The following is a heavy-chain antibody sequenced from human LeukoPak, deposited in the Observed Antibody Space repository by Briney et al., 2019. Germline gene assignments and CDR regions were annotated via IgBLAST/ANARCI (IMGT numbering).Heavy chain of an antibody. Sequence: SETLSLTCTVFGGSISSYYWSWIRQPPGKGLEWIGYIYYSGSTNYNPSLKSRVTISVDTSKNQFSLKLSSVTAADTAVYYCARDYSNYGGYYFDYWGQGTLVTVSS. D-gene: IGHD4-11*01. J-gene: IGHJ4*02. CDR2: IYYSGST. CDR1: GGSISSYY. CDR3: ARDYSNYGGYYFDY. V-gene: IGHV4-59*01.